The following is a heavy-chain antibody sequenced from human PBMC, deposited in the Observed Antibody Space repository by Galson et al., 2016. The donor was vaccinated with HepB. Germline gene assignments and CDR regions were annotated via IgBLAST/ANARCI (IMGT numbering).Heavy chain of an antibody. V-gene: IGHV2-5*02. J-gene: IGHJ3*02. D-gene: IGHD7-27*01. CDR1: GFSLTTSGVG. CDR3: AHSDWGSNAFDI. Sequence: PALVKPTQTLTLTCTFSGFSLTTSGVGVGWIRQPPGKALEWLALTYWDDDKRYSPSLESRLTINKDTFKNQVVLILTNMDPVDTATYYCAHSDWGSNAFDIWGQGTMVTVSS. CDR2: TYWDDDK.